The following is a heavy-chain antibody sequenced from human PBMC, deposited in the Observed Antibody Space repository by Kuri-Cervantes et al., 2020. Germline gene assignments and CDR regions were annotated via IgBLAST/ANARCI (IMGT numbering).Heavy chain of an antibody. D-gene: IGHD2-2*01. CDR1: GYTFTSYA. Sequence: ASVKVSCKASGYTFTSYALHWVRQAPGQRLEWMGWINAGNGDTKYSQKFQGRVTITRDASASTAYMALSSLRSEDTAVYYCARDSRYCSSTSCYAVPDYYGMDVWGQGTTVTVSS. V-gene: IGHV1-3*01. CDR2: INAGNGDT. J-gene: IGHJ6*02. CDR3: ARDSRYCSSTSCYAVPDYYGMDV.